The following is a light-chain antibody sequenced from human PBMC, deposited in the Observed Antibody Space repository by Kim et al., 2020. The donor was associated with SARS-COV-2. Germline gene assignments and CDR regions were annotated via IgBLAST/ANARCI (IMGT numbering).Light chain of an antibody. V-gene: IGKV1-39*01. CDR3: QQSYTTPYT. Sequence: DIQMTQSPSSLSASVGDRVTITCRASQSISTYLNWYQQIPGKPPKLLIYAAISLQSGVTSRFSGIGSGTDFTLTISSLQPEDFASYYCQQSYTTPYTFGQGTKLEI. CDR1: QSISTY. CDR2: AAI. J-gene: IGKJ2*01.